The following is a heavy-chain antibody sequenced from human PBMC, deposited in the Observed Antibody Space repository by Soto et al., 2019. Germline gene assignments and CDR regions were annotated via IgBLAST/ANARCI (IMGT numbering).Heavy chain of an antibody. D-gene: IGHD3-22*01. CDR1: GFTFSSYW. J-gene: IGHJ4*02. CDR3: GYYYDSSGYYFDY. V-gene: IGHV3-74*01. Sequence: PGGSLRLSCAASGFTFSSYWMHWVRQAPGKGLVWVSRINSDGSSTSYADSVKGRFTISRDNAKNTLYLQMNSLRAEDTAVYYCGYYYDSSGYYFDYWGQGTLVTVSS. CDR2: INSDGSST.